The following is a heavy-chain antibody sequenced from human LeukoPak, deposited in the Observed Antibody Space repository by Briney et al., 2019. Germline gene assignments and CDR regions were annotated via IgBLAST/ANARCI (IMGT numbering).Heavy chain of an antibody. V-gene: IGHV3-20*04. CDR2: INWNAVYT. J-gene: IGHJ4*02. Sequence: GGSLRLSCAASGFNFDGYAMSWVRQVPGKGLEWVSSINWNAVYTYYADSVKGRFTISRDNSKNTLYLQMNSLRAEDTAVYYCAKPGHYYYDSSGYSKGDYFDYWGQGTLVTVSS. D-gene: IGHD3-22*01. CDR3: AKPGHYYYDSSGYSKGDYFDY. CDR1: GFNFDGYA.